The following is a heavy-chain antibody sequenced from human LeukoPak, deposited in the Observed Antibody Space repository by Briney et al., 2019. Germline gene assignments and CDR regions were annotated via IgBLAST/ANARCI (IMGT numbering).Heavy chain of an antibody. Sequence: GGSLRLSCAASGFTFSTYNMNWVRQAPGKGLEWVANIKQDGSEKYYVDSVKGRFTISRDNAKNSLYLQMNSLRAEDTAVYYCARVLRVGYFDYWGQGTLVTVSS. D-gene: IGHD5-24*01. CDR3: ARVLRVGYFDY. CDR2: IKQDGSEK. CDR1: GFTFSTYN. V-gene: IGHV3-7*01. J-gene: IGHJ4*02.